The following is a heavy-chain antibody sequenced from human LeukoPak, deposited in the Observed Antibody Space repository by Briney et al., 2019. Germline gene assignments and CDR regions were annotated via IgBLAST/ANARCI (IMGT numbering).Heavy chain of an antibody. CDR3: ARGDVVVPAAAPYYYYYYMDV. D-gene: IGHD2-2*01. V-gene: IGHV1-69*05. Sequence: ASVKVSCKASGGTFSSYAISWVRQAPGQGLEWMGGIIPIFGTANYAQKFQGRVTITTDESTSTAYMELSSLRSEDTAVYYCARGDVVVPAAAPYYYYYYMDVWGKGTTVTVSS. CDR1: GGTFSSYA. CDR2: IIPIFGTA. J-gene: IGHJ6*03.